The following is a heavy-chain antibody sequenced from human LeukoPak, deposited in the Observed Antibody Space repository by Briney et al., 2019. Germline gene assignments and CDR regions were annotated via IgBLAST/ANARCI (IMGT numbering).Heavy chain of an antibody. CDR3: ARVPPLYCSGGSCYSEY. CDR1: GGSISSGSYY. D-gene: IGHD2-15*01. Sequence: SQTLSLTCTVSGGSISSGSYYWSWIRQPAGKGLEWIGRIYTSGSTNYNPSLKSRVTISEDTSKNQFSLKLSSVTAADTAVYYCARVPPLYCSGGSCYSEYWGQGTLVTVSS. CDR2: IYTSGST. V-gene: IGHV4-61*02. J-gene: IGHJ4*02.